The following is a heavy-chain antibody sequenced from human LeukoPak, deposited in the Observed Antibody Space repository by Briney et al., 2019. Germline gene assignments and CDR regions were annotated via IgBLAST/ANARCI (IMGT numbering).Heavy chain of an antibody. Sequence: GGSLRLSCTASGFTFSSYSMNWVRQAPGKGLEWVSYISTNTTTIYYADSVKGRFTISRDNAKNSLYLQMNSLRVEDTAGYYCVRVGTSFDIWGQGTMVTVSS. CDR2: ISTNTTTI. J-gene: IGHJ3*02. CDR3: VRVGTSFDI. V-gene: IGHV3-48*01. D-gene: IGHD7-27*01. CDR1: GFTFSSYS.